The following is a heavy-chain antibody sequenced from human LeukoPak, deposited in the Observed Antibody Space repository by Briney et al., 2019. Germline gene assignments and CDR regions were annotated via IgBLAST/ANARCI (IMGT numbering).Heavy chain of an antibody. V-gene: IGHV3-7*01. CDR2: IKQDGSQK. CDR3: TRRNFDY. J-gene: IGHJ4*02. Sequence: GGSLRLSCEASGFTFSSYGMNWVRQAPGKGLEWVANIKQDGSQKYYVDSVKGRFTISRDNANNSLYLQMNSLRAEDTAVYYCTRRNFDYWGQGTLVTVSS. CDR1: GFTFSSYG.